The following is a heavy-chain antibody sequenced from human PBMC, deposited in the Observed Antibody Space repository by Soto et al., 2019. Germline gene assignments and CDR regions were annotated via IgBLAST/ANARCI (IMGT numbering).Heavy chain of an antibody. V-gene: IGHV5-51*01. J-gene: IGHJ4*02. Sequence: PGESLKISCKASGYSFTTYWIGWVRQMPGKGLEWMGIIYPGDSETRYSPSPQGQVIISADKSISTAYLQWSSLKVSDSAMYYCARGRYYDDSGVFKTPPAAAYWGQGTLVTVSS. CDR1: GYSFTTYW. D-gene: IGHD3-22*01. CDR3: ARGRYYDDSGVFKTPPAAAY. CDR2: IYPGDSET.